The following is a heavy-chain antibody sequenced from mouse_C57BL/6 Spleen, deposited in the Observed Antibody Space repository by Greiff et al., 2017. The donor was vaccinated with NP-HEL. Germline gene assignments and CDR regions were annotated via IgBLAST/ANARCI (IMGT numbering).Heavy chain of an antibody. D-gene: IGHD2-2*01. CDR3: ATYGYDVRDYAMDY. CDR2: INPYNGGT. J-gene: IGHJ4*01. Sequence: EVQLQQSGPVLVKPGASVKMSCKASGYTFTDYYMNWVKQSHGKSLEWIGVINPYNGGTSYNQKFKGKATLTVDKSSSTAYMELNSLTSEDSAVYYGATYGYDVRDYAMDYWGQGTSVTVSS. CDR1: GYTFTDYY. V-gene: IGHV1-19*01.